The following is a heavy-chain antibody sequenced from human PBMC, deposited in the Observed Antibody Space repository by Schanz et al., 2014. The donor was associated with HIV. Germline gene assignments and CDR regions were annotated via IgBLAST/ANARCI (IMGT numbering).Heavy chain of an antibody. CDR3: AKEWYYGSGSMDYGLDV. V-gene: IGHV3-30*18. D-gene: IGHD3-10*01. CDR2: ISNDGSNE. Sequence: VQLLESGGGLIRPGGSLRLSCEASGFTFGSYAMSWVRQAPGKGLEWVAVISNDGSNEYYADSVKGRFTLSRDNSENTVYLQMNSLRAEDTAVYYCAKEWYYGSGSMDYGLDVWGQGTTVTVSS. J-gene: IGHJ6*02. CDR1: GFTFGSYA.